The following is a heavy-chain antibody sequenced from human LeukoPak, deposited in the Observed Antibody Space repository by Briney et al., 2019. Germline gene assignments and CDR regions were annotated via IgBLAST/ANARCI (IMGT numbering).Heavy chain of an antibody. Sequence: GGSLRLSCAASGFTFSSYWMHWVRHDPGEGLVWVSRINSDGSSTSYADSVKGRFTISRDNAKNALYLQMNSLRAEDTAIYYCARGSQWSGYYNYWGQGTLVTVSS. CDR2: INSDGSST. D-gene: IGHD3-3*01. V-gene: IGHV3-74*01. J-gene: IGHJ4*02. CDR3: ARGSQWSGYYNY. CDR1: GFTFSSYW.